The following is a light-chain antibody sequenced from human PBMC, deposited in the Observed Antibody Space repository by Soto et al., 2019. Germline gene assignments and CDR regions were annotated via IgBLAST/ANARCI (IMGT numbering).Light chain of an antibody. J-gene: IGKJ5*01. V-gene: IGKV3-15*01. Sequence: EIVLTQSPATLSVSPGEGATLSCRADQSVGSLLAWYQQKPGRAPRLLIFGASTRAAGIRDRFSGSGSGTEFTLTIGSMQSEDFETYYCQQYNKWPITFGQGTRLEI. CDR2: GAS. CDR1: QSVGSL. CDR3: QQYNKWPIT.